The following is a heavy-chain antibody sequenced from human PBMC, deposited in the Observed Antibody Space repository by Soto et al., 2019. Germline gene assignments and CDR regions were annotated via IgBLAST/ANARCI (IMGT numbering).Heavy chain of an antibody. CDR1: GFTFSSYW. CDR2: INIDGSST. V-gene: IGHV3-74*01. D-gene: IGHD3-16*01. CDR3: ARGGRGGFDY. Sequence: EVQLVESGGGLVQPGGSLRLSCAASGFTFSSYWMHWVRQAPGQGLVWVSRINIDGSSTNYADAVKGRFTISRDNAKNTLYLQMNSRRAEDTAVYYCARGGRGGFDYWGQGTLVTVSS. J-gene: IGHJ4*02.